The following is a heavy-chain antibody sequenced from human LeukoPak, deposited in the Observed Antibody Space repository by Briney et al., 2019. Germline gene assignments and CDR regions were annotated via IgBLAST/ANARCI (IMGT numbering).Heavy chain of an antibody. V-gene: IGHV4-59*12. D-gene: IGHD6-19*01. CDR1: GGTISSYY. Sequence: PSETLSLTCTVSGGTISSYYWSWIRQPPGKGLEWIGYINYSGSTNYNPSLKSRVTMSVVTSKNQFSLKLSSVTAADTAVYYCARDHSIAVAGTGLGFDYWGQGTLVTVSS. CDR2: INYSGST. J-gene: IGHJ4*02. CDR3: ARDHSIAVAGTGLGFDY.